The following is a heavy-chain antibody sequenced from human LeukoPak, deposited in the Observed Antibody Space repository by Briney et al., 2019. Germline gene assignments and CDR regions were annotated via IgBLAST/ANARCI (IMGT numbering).Heavy chain of an antibody. D-gene: IGHD3-3*01. V-gene: IGHV1-18*01. CDR2: ISVYNGNT. Sequence: GASVKVSCKASGYTFSNSGIGWMRQAPGQGLEWMGWISVYNGNTNYGDKFQGRVTMTTDTSTNTAYMELRSLRSDDTAVYYCARASPYDFWSGYVYWGQGTLVIVSS. J-gene: IGHJ4*02. CDR1: GYTFSNSG. CDR3: ARASPYDFWSGYVY.